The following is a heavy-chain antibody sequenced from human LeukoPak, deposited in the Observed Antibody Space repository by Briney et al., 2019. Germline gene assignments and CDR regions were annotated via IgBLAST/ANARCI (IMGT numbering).Heavy chain of an antibody. CDR3: ARGRWYGGNYLRSFDI. D-gene: IGHD1-26*01. CDR1: GGSFSGYY. V-gene: IGHV4-34*01. Sequence: SETLSLTCVVYGGSFSGYYWSWIRQPPGKGLEWIGEINHSGSTNYNPSLKSRVTISVDTSKNQFSLKLSSVTAADTAVYYCARGRWYGGNYLRSFDIWGQGTMVTVSS. CDR2: INHSGST. J-gene: IGHJ3*02.